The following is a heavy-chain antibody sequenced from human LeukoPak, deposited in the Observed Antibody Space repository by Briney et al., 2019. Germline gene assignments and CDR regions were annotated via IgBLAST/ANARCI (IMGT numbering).Heavy chain of an antibody. CDR1: GYTFTSYG. V-gene: IGHV1-18*04. CDR3: ARDGGLRKQWLPQDY. Sequence: ASVKVSCKASGYTFTSYGISWVRQAPGQGLEWMGWISAYNGNTNYAQKLQGRVTMTTDTSTSTAYMELRSLRSDDTAVYYCARDGGLRKQWLPQDYWGQGTLVTVSS. J-gene: IGHJ4*02. D-gene: IGHD6-19*01. CDR2: ISAYNGNT.